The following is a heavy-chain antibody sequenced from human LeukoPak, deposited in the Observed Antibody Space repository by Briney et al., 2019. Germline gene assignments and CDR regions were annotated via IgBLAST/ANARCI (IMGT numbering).Heavy chain of an antibody. CDR1: GFTFSDYW. CDR2: IHSDGGTT. J-gene: IGHJ4*02. V-gene: IGHV3-74*01. Sequence: GGSLRLSCAASGFTFSDYWMHCVRHAPGKGLVWVSLIHSDGGTTNYADSVKGRFTISRDNAKNTVYLQMNSLRVEDTAVYYCARDIYSIAEWGQGTLVTVSS. D-gene: IGHD1-26*01. CDR3: ARDIYSIAE.